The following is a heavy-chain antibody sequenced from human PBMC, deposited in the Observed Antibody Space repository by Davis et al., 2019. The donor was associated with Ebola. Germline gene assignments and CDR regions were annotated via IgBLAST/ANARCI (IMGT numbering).Heavy chain of an antibody. Sequence: KVSCKGSGYSFTSYWIGWVRQMPGKGLEWMGIIHPGDSDTRYSPSFQGQVTISADKSITTAYLQWSSLKASDTAMYYCARGTDGYNPGGYFDSWGQGTLVTVSS. J-gene: IGHJ4*02. CDR1: GYSFTSYW. D-gene: IGHD5-24*01. V-gene: IGHV5-51*01. CDR2: IHPGDSDT. CDR3: ARGTDGYNPGGYFDS.